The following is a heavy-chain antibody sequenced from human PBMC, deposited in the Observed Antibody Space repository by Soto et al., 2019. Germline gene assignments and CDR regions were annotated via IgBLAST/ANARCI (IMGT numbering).Heavy chain of an antibody. D-gene: IGHD3-10*01. CDR3: AKLGSVEVYYYYYGGMDV. J-gene: IGHJ6*02. CDR2: INGGGTST. Sequence: EVQLLESGGGLVQPGGSLRLSCAASGFTFGIYAMGWVRQAPGKGLEWVSSINGGGTSTYYADSVKGRFTVYRDYSKNTRLRQMDSLRAEDTAVFYCAKLGSVEVYYYYYGGMDVWGQGTTVTVSS. CDR1: GFTFGIYA. V-gene: IGHV3-23*01.